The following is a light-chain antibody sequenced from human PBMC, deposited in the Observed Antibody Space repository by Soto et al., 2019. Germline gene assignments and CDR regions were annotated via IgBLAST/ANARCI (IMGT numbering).Light chain of an antibody. CDR2: DAS. V-gene: IGKV1-5*01. J-gene: IGKJ4*01. CDR3: QQYNTDSLT. CDR1: QTINYW. Sequence: DIQLTQSPSTLSASVGDRVTVTCRASQTINYWLAWYQQKSGTAPRLLIYDASRLERGVPARFSGSGSGTEFALTISSLQPEDVATYYCQQYNTDSLTFGGGTRVEIK.